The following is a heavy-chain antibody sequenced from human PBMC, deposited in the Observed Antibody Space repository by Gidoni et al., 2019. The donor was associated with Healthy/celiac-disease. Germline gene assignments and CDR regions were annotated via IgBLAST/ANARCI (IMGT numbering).Heavy chain of an antibody. D-gene: IGHD2-2*03. Sequence: QVQLVESGGGVVQPGGSLRLSCAASGFTFSSSGMHWVRQAPGKGLEWVAVISYDGSNKYYADSVKGRFTISRDNSKNTLYLQMNSLRAEDTAVYYCAKDGYCSSTSCLVYYYYYGMDVWGQGTTVTVSS. CDR3: AKDGYCSSTSCLVYYYYYGMDV. J-gene: IGHJ6*02. V-gene: IGHV3-30*18. CDR1: GFTFSSSG. CDR2: ISYDGSNK.